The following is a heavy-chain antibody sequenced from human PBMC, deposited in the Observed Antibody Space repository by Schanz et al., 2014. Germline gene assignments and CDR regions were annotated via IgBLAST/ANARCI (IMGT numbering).Heavy chain of an antibody. V-gene: IGHV3-30*03. Sequence: QVQLVESGGGVVQPGRSLRLSCAASGFTFSGYGMHWVRQAPGKGLEWVAIISYDGRHKNYADSVKGRFTISRDNSKNTLHLQMNSLRVEDTAVYFCASLIGTTSAHFYGMDVWGQGTTVTVSS. CDR1: GFTFSGYG. CDR2: ISYDGRHK. D-gene: IGHD1-7*01. J-gene: IGHJ6*02. CDR3: ASLIGTTSAHFYGMDV.